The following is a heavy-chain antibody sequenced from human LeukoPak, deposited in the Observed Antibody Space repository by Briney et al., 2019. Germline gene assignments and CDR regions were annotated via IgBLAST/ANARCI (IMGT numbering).Heavy chain of an antibody. V-gene: IGHV3-21*01. Sequence: GGSLRLSCAASGFTFNSYTLNWVRQAPGKGLEWVSSIDSSSSYIYYADSVKGRFTISRDNAKNSLYLQMNSLRAEDTAVYYCAELGITMIGGIWGKGTTVTISS. CDR3: AELGITMIGGI. D-gene: IGHD3-10*02. CDR2: IDSSSSYI. J-gene: IGHJ6*04. CDR1: GFTFNSYT.